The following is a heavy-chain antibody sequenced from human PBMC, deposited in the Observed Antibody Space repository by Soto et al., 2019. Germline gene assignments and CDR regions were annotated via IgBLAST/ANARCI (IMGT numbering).Heavy chain of an antibody. CDR3: ARASYDSSTYYLDY. D-gene: IGHD3-22*01. CDR2: IYDSGST. V-gene: IGHV4-30-4*01. CDR1: GASISSGDYY. Sequence: QVQLQESGPGLVKPSQTLSLTCTVSGASISSGDYYWTWIRQPPGKGLEWIGSIYDSGSTYYNPSLKIPVTLSVDPSNTQFSLKLSSVTAADTAVYYCARASYDSSTYYLDYWGQGTLVTVSS. J-gene: IGHJ4*02.